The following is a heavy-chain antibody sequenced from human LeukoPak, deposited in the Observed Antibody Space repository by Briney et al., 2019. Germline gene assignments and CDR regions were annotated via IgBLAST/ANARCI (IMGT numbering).Heavy chain of an antibody. V-gene: IGHV4-39*07. J-gene: IGHJ4*02. D-gene: IGHD3-10*01. CDR2: IYYSGST. Sequence: SETLSLTCTVSGGSISSSSYYWGWIRQPPGKGLEWIGSIYYSGSTYYNPSLKSRVTISVDMSKNQFSLKLRSVTAADTAVYYCARAGWFGELYGPLDYWGQGTLVTASS. CDR1: GGSISSSSYY. CDR3: ARAGWFGELYGPLDY.